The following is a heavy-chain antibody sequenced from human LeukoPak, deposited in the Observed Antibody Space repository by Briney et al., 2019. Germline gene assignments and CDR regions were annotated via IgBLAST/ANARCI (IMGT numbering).Heavy chain of an antibody. D-gene: IGHD2-15*01. V-gene: IGHV3-48*02. J-gene: IGHJ4*02. CDR2: ISITSKTI. Sequence: GGSLRLSCAGSGFTFSSNDMSWVRQPPGKGLEWVSYISITSKTIKYADSVKGRFTISRDNAKNSLYLQMISLRDEDTAVYYCARLVGSRSCSGGTCYSDYWGQGTLVTVSS. CDR1: GFTFSSND. CDR3: ARLVGSRSCSGGTCYSDY.